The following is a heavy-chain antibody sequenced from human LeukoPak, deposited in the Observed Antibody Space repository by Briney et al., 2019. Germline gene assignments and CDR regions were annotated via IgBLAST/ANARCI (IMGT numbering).Heavy chain of an antibody. CDR1: GFAFSSFA. D-gene: IGHD3-22*01. CDR3: AKRGVVIRVILVGFHKEAYYFDS. J-gene: IGHJ4*02. Sequence: GGSLRLSCVASGFAFSSFAMSWVRQAPGKGLEWAAGISDTGGRTNYADSVKGRFTISRDNPKNTLYLQMNSLRAEDTAVYFCAKRGVVIRVILVGFHKEAYYFDSWGQGALVTVSS. V-gene: IGHV3-23*01. CDR2: ISDTGGRT.